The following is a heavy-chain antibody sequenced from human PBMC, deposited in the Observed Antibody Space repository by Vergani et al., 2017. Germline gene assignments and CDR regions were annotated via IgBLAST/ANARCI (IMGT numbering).Heavy chain of an antibody. CDR3: ARRSGIVYDIFSGTQYFFDF. CDR2: IYRNGRT. CDR1: GFSIDNGYY. D-gene: IGHD3-9*01. Sequence: QVQPQESGPGLVKPSETLSLTCAVSGFSIDNGYYWDWIRQPPGKGLEWIGSIYRNGRTHFNPSLKSRVTISVDTSNNHFSLRLNSLTAADTAVYYCARRSGIVYDIFSGTQYFFDFWGQGTLVTVSS. J-gene: IGHJ4*02. V-gene: IGHV4-38-2*01.